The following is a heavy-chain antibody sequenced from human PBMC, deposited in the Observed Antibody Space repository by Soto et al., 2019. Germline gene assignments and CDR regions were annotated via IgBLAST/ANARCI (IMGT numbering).Heavy chain of an antibody. CDR2: ISSSSSTT. CDR3: ERDQGYSYGPTDS. J-gene: IGHJ4*02. CDR1: GFTFSGYS. Sequence: GGSLRLSCADSGFTFSGYSRNWVRQAPRKGLEWVAYISSSSSTTYSADSVKGRFTISRDNAKPSLYLQMNSLRAEDTAVYYCERDQGYSYGPTDSWGQGILVTSPQ. V-gene: IGHV3-48*01. D-gene: IGHD5-18*01.